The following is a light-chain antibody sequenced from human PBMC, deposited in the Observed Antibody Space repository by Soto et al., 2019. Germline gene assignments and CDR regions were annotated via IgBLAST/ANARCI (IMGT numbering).Light chain of an antibody. V-gene: IGLV2-14*01. J-gene: IGLJ1*01. CDR1: GTDVGGYIY. CDR2: DVS. CDR3: SSYTGSRTLYV. Sequence: QSVLTQPASVSGSPGQSITISCTGTGTDVGGYIYVSWYQQHPGKAPKLIIYDVSNRPSGVSYRFSGSRSGNTASLTISGLQADDEADYYCSSYTGSRTLYVFGTGTKVTVL.